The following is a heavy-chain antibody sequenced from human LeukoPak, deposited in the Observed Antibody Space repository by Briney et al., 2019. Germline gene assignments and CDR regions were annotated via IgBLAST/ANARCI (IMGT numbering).Heavy chain of an antibody. CDR3: ASMDNWTRALPNI. CDR1: GGSISSYY. Sequence: KPSETLSLTCTVSGGSISSYYWSWIRQPPGKGLEWIGYIYYSGSTNYNPSLKSRVTISVDTSKNQFSLKLSSVTAADTAVYYCASMDNWTRALPNIWGQGTMVTVSS. J-gene: IGHJ3*02. V-gene: IGHV4-59*01. D-gene: IGHD1-20*01. CDR2: IYYSGST.